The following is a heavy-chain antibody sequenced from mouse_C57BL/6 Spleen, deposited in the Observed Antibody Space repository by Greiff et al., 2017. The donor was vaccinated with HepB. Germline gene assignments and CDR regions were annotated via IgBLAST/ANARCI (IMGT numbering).Heavy chain of an antibody. J-gene: IGHJ3*01. CDR3: ARERYYGSSLAWFAY. D-gene: IGHD1-1*01. CDR1: GYTFTSYW. Sequence: QVQLQQPGAELVKPGASVKLSCKASGYTFTSYWMHWVKQRPGQGLEWIGMIHPNSGSTNYNEKFKSKATLTVDKSSSTAYMQLSSLTSEDSAVYYCARERYYGSSLAWFAYWGQGTLVTVSA. CDR2: IHPNSGST. V-gene: IGHV1-64*01.